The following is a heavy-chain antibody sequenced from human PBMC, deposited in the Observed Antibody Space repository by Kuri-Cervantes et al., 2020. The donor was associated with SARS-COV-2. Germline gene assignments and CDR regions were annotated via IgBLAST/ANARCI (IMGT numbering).Heavy chain of an antibody. J-gene: IGHJ4*02. V-gene: IGHV1-18*01. CDR3: ARAPIYGSRGYYGLTFDY. Sequence: SVKLSCKTSGYTFTSYGISWVRQAPGQGLEWMGWLSAYNGNTNNAQKIQGRDTLATDTSTSTAYMELRSLRTDDPAVYYCARAPIYGSRGYYGLTFDYWGQGTLVTVSS. D-gene: IGHD3-22*01. CDR1: GYTFTSYG. CDR2: LSAYNGNT.